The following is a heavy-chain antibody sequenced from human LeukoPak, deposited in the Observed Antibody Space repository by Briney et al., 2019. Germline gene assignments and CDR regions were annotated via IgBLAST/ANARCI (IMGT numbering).Heavy chain of an antibody. J-gene: IGHJ4*02. CDR1: GFTFIKYS. D-gene: IGHD3-10*01. CDR3: ARRESTTMVRGGVDY. Sequence: GGSLRLSCAASGFTFIKYSMHWVRQTPGKGLEWVSYISSGSTTIYYTDSVKGRFTISRDNAKNSLYLQMNSLRAEDTAVYYCARRESTTMVRGGVDYWGQGTLVTVSS. V-gene: IGHV3-48*01. CDR2: ISSGSTTI.